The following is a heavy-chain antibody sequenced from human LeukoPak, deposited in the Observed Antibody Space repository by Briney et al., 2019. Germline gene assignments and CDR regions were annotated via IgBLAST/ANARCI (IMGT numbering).Heavy chain of an antibody. D-gene: IGHD3-3*01. CDR2: IKGDTSYA. Sequence: AGSRRPSCAAPGSTFNKRWMHSVLQAPGKGLVWVSRIKGDTSYANYADSVKGRFTISRDNAKNTLYLQMNSLRVEDTAVYYCARDNDVWSLDFWGQGSLVTVSS. CDR1: GSTFNKRW. J-gene: IGHJ4*02. CDR3: ARDNDVWSLDF. V-gene: IGHV3-74*01.